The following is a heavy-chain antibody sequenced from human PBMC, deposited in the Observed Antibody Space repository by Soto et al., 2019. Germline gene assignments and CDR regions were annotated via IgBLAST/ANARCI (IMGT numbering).Heavy chain of an antibody. D-gene: IGHD3-22*01. CDR3: ASQVTYYYDSSPLGHYYYGMDV. Sequence: QVQLVQSGAEVKKPGSSVKVSCKASGGTFSSYAISWVRQAPGQGLEWMGGIIPIFGTANYAQKFQGRVTITADESTSTAYMELSSLRSEDTAVYYCASQVTYYYDSSPLGHYYYGMDVCGQGTTVTVSS. V-gene: IGHV1-69*01. CDR2: IIPIFGTA. CDR1: GGTFSSYA. J-gene: IGHJ6*02.